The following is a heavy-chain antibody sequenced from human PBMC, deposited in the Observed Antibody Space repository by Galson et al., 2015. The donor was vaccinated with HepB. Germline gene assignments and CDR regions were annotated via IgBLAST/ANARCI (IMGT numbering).Heavy chain of an antibody. Sequence: LSLTCTVSGGSISSYYWSWIRQPPGKGLEWIGYIYYSGSTNYNPSLKSRVTISVDTSKNQFSLKLSSVTAADTAVYYCARSSSHNYYYYYYMDVWGKGTTVTVSS. CDR2: IYYSGST. V-gene: IGHV4-59*01. J-gene: IGHJ6*03. CDR3: ARSSSHNYYYYYYMDV. CDR1: GGSISSYY. D-gene: IGHD6-13*01.